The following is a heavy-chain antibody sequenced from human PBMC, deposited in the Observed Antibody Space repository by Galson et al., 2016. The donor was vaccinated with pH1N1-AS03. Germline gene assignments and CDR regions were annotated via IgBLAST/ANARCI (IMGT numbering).Heavy chain of an antibody. D-gene: IGHD3-16*01. V-gene: IGHV1-69*13. Sequence: SVKVSCKASGGTFSNYAISWMRQAPGQGLEWMGGIHPIFGTPSYAQKFRGRLTITADHSTSAAYMELTSLTSEDTAIYYCARYRHYDTIGRFYYESEHWGQGTLVIVSS. CDR2: IHPIFGTP. J-gene: IGHJ4*02. CDR3: ARYRHYDTIGRFYYESEH. CDR1: GGTFSNYA.